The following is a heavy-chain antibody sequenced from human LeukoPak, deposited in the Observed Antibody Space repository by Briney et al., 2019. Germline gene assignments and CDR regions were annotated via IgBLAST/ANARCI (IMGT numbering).Heavy chain of an antibody. Sequence: SETLSLTCTVSGGSISSGSYYWSWIRQPAGKGLEWIGRIYTSGSTNHNPSLKSRVTMSVDTSKNQFSLKLSSVTAADTAVYYCARTIVGATSKSLYYYYMDVWGKGTTVTISS. CDR3: ARTIVGATSKSLYYYYMDV. CDR2: IYTSGST. J-gene: IGHJ6*03. D-gene: IGHD1-26*01. V-gene: IGHV4-61*02. CDR1: GGSISSGSYY.